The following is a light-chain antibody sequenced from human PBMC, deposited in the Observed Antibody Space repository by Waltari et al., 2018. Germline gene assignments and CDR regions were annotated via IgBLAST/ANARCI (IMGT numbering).Light chain of an antibody. V-gene: IGLV1-51*01. J-gene: IGLJ3*02. Sequence: QSVLTQPPSVSAAPGQKVSISCSGSSSNIGSNDVSWYQQLPGTAPKVVIYDNKKCPSGMPDRFSGSKSGASATLGITGLQTGDEADYYCGTWDSSLTAGVFGGGTRLTVL. CDR2: DNK. CDR3: GTWDSSLTAGV. CDR1: SSNIGSND.